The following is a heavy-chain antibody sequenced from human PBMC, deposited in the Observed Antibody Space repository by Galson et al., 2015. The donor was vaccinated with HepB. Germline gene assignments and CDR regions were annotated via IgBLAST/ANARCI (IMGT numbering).Heavy chain of an antibody. CDR1: GFTFSSYA. V-gene: IGHV3-23*01. J-gene: IGHJ6*03. Sequence: SLRLSCAASGFTFSSYAMSWVRQAPGKGLEWVSAISGSGGSTYYADSVKGRFTISRDNSKNTLYLQMNSLRAEDTAVYYCAREYQLLYYYYYYYMDVWGKGTTVTVSS. CDR3: AREYQLLYYYYYYYMDV. D-gene: IGHD2-2*01. CDR2: ISGSGGST.